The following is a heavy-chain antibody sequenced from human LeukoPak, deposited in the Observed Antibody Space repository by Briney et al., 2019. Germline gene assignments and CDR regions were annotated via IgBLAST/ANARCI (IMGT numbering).Heavy chain of an antibody. D-gene: IGHD5-12*01. Sequence: SVKVSCKASGGTFSSYAISWVRQAPGQGLEWMGRIIPILGIANYAQKFQGRVTITADKSTSTAYMELSSLRSEDTAVYYCARDLRASKEFSGYDNNWFDPWGQGTLVTVSS. J-gene: IGHJ5*02. V-gene: IGHV1-69*04. CDR3: ARDLRASKEFSGYDNNWFDP. CDR2: IIPILGIA. CDR1: GGTFSSYA.